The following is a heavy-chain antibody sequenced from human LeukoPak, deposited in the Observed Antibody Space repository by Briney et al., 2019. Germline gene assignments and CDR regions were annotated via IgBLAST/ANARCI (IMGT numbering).Heavy chain of an antibody. CDR2: IYPSDSDT. J-gene: IGHJ4*02. Sequence: GEPLKISFNAPGYRFTNYWIGLVRPMPGKGLEWMGIIYPSDSDTRYSPSFQGQVTISADKSISTAYLQWSSLKASDTGMYYCARPSNSGYDFWGQGALVTVSS. D-gene: IGHD5-12*01. CDR1: GYRFTNYW. V-gene: IGHV5-51*01. CDR3: ARPSNSGYDF.